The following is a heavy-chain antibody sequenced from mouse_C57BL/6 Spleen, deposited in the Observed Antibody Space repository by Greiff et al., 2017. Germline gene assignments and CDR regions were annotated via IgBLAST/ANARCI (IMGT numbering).Heavy chain of an antibody. V-gene: IGHV5-17*01. CDR3: ANTYAMDY. CDR2: ISSGSSTI. Sequence: EVKLMESGGGLVKPGGSLKLSCAASGFTFSDYGMHWVRQAPEKGLEWVAYISSGSSTIYYADTVKGRFTISRDNAKNTLFLQMTSLRSEDTAMYYCANTYAMDYWGQGTSVTVSS. J-gene: IGHJ4*01. CDR1: GFTFSDYG.